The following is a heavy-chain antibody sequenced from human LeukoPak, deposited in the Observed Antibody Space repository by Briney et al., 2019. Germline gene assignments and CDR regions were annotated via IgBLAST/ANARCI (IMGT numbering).Heavy chain of an antibody. V-gene: IGHV3-23*01. J-gene: IGHJ2*01. D-gene: IGHD4-17*01. CDR1: GFTVSSYG. Sequence: GGTLRLACAASGFTVSSYGMSWVRQAAGRGLEWVSAISGSGGSTYYADSVNGRFTISRDNSKNTLYLQMNSLRAEDTAVYYCAKQTTTKNWYFDLWGRGTLVTVSS. CDR3: AKQTTTKNWYFDL. CDR2: ISGSGGST.